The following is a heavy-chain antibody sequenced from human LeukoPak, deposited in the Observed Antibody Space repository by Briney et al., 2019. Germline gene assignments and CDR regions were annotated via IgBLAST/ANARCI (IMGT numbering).Heavy chain of an antibody. CDR2: ISAYNGNT. CDR3: ASVALTGEKYGMDV. D-gene: IGHD7-27*01. V-gene: IGHV1-18*01. J-gene: IGHJ6*02. CDR1: GYTFTSYG. Sequence: ASVKVSCKASGYTFTSYGISWVREAPGQGLEWMGWISAYNGNTNYAQKLQGRVTMTTDTSTSTAYMELRSLRSDDTAVYYCASVALTGEKYGMDVWGQGTTVTVSS.